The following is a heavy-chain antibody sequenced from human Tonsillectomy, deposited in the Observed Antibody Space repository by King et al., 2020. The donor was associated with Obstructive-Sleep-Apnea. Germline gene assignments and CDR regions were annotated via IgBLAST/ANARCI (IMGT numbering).Heavy chain of an antibody. Sequence: VQLQESGPGLVKPSETLSLTCTVSDDSISSYYWSWIRQPPGKGLEWIGYIYYSGSTNYNPSLKSRVTISVDTSKNQFSLKLSSVTAADTAVNYCARYAVVNGDYDAFDIWGQGTMVTVSS. D-gene: IGHD4-17*01. CDR3: ARYAVVNGDYDAFDI. J-gene: IGHJ3*02. CDR1: DDSISSYY. V-gene: IGHV4-59*01. CDR2: IYYSGST.